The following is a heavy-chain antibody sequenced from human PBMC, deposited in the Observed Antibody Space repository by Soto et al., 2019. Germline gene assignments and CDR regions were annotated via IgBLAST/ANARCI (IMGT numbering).Heavy chain of an antibody. J-gene: IGHJ4*02. CDR2: IYYSGST. CDR3: ARHDYVWGSYRYPFDY. V-gene: IGHV4-39*01. D-gene: IGHD3-16*02. Sequence: QLQLQESGPGLVKPSETLSLTCTVSGGSISSSSYYWGWIRQPPGKGLEWIGSIYYSGSTYYNPSLKSRVTISVDTSENQFSLKLSSVTAADTAVYYCARHDYVWGSYRYPFDYWGQGTLVTVSS. CDR1: GGSISSSSYY.